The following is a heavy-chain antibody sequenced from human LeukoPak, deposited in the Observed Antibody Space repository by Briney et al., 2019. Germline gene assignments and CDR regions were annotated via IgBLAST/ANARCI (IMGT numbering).Heavy chain of an antibody. CDR1: GFTFDDYG. J-gene: IGHJ6*03. CDR3: AREAYSSGWYGYYYYYYMDV. Sequence: GGSLRLSCAASGFTFDDYGMSWVRQAPGRGLEWVSGINWNGGSTGYADSVKGRFTISRDNAKNSLYLQMNSLRAEDTALYYCAREAYSSGWYGYYYYYYMDVWGKGTTVTVSS. D-gene: IGHD6-19*01. CDR2: INWNGGST. V-gene: IGHV3-20*04.